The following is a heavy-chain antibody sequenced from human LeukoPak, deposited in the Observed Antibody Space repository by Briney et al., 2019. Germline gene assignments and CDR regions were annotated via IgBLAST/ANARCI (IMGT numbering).Heavy chain of an antibody. CDR1: GGSISSSSYY. CDR2: IYYSGIT. V-gene: IGHV4-39*07. Sequence: SETLSLTCTVSGGSISSSSYYWGWIRQPPGKGLEWIVSIYYSGITYYNPSLKSRVTISVDPSKDQFYLKLSSVTAADTAVYYCARDGYSGWYEDYYYYMDVWGKGTTVTVSS. CDR3: ARDGYSGWYEDYYYYMDV. D-gene: IGHD6-19*01. J-gene: IGHJ6*03.